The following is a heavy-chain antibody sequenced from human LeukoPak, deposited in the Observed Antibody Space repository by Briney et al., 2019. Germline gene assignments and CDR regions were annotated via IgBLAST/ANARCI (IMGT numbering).Heavy chain of an antibody. V-gene: IGHV3-30-3*01. CDR2: ISYDGSNK. D-gene: IGHD6-19*01. CDR3: ARDKKYSSGWPGNNYYYYGMDV. CDR1: GFTFSSYA. J-gene: IGHJ6*02. Sequence: GSLRLSCAASGFTFSSYAMHWVRQAPGKGLEWVAVISYDGSNKYYADSVKGRFTISRDNSKNTLYLQMNSLRAEDTAVYYCARDKKYSSGWPGNNYYYYGMDVWGQGTTVTVSS.